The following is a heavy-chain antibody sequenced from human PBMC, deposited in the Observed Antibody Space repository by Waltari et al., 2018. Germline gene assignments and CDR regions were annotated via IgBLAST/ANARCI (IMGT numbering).Heavy chain of an antibody. V-gene: IGHV3-30*02. D-gene: IGHD3-22*01. J-gene: IGHJ5*02. CDR2: IEYDGYNK. CDR3: AKGPDSSHYFSNWLDP. CDR1: GFHLNNHG. Sequence: QAQLVESGGGVVQPGGSLRISCAASGFHLNNHGMPWVRQAPGKGPEWVAFIEYDGYNKHYADSVKGRFTISRDNSKNTLYLQLSGLSREDTAVYSCAKGPDSSHYFSNWLDPWGQGTLVTVSS.